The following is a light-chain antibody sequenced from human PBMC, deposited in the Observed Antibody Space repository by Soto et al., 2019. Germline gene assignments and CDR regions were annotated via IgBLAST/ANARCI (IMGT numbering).Light chain of an antibody. CDR1: QRVDRW. CDR3: QQYKDYTYT. CDR2: DAS. J-gene: IGKJ1*01. V-gene: IGKV1-5*01. Sequence: DIQMTQSPATLSASVGDRVTITCRASQRVDRWLAWYQQKPGQAPKLLISDASTLESGVPSRFSGSGSVTEFTLTITSMQPDDFANYYCQQYKDYTYTFGQGTKVDIK.